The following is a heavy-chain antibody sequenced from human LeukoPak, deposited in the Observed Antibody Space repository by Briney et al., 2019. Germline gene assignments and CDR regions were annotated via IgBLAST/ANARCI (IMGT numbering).Heavy chain of an antibody. CDR2: ISSSSSYI. CDR1: GFTFSSYS. V-gene: IGHV3-21*01. Sequence: GGSLRLSCAASGFTFSSYSMNWVRQAPGKGPEWVSSISSSSSYIYYADSVKGRFTISRDNAKNSLYLQMNSLRAEDTAVYYCARAFYDFWSGYLYAFDIWGQGTMVTVSS. CDR3: ARAFYDFWSGYLYAFDI. J-gene: IGHJ3*02. D-gene: IGHD3-3*01.